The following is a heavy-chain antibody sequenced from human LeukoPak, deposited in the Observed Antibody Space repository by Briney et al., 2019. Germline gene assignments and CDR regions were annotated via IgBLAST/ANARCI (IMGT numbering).Heavy chain of an antibody. CDR1: GGTFSTYA. CDR2: IIPILGTA. J-gene: IGHJ1*01. Sequence: ASVKVSCKASGGTFSTYAISWVRQAPGQGLEWMGGIIPILGTANYAQRFQGRVTLTADESSSTAYMALSSLRSEDTAMYCCATTRDYYDTSGYTLLQDWGQGTLVTVSS. D-gene: IGHD3-22*01. CDR3: ATTRDYYDTSGYTLLQD. V-gene: IGHV1-69*13.